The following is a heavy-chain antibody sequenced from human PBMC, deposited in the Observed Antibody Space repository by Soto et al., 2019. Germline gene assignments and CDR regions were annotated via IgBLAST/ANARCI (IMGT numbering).Heavy chain of an antibody. CDR2: IYHTGST. V-gene: IGHV4-31*03. J-gene: IGHJ4*02. Sequence: SETLSLTCSVSGGSISTVGHYWTWIRQPPGKGLEWIGSIYHTGSTYYSKSLRSRLTMSVDTSKGQFPLRLSSVTAADTAVYYCARATGTLRSRNCDYWGQGSLVTVSS. CDR3: ARATGTLRSRNCDY. D-gene: IGHD1-1*01. CDR1: GGSISTVGHY.